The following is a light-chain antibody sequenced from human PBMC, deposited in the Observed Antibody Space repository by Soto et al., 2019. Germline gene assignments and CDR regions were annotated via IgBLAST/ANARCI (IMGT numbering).Light chain of an antibody. CDR3: SSYAGSNNSV. V-gene: IGLV2-8*01. J-gene: IGLJ1*01. CDR2: EVS. CDR1: SSDVGGYNY. Sequence: QSALNKVAYAYGVHVESVSIFSTGTSSDVGGYNYVSWYQQHPGKAPKLMIYEVSKRPSGVPDRFSGSKSGNTASLTVSGLQAEDEADYYCSSYAGSNNSVFGTGTKSPC.